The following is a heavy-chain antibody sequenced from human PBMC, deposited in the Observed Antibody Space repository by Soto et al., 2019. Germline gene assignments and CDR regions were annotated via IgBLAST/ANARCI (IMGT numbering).Heavy chain of an antibody. CDR3: ARAAPTYDFWSGYYGYYFDY. J-gene: IGHJ4*02. V-gene: IGHV4-34*01. CDR2: TYYSGST. D-gene: IGHD3-3*01. CDR1: GGSFSGYY. Sequence: SETLSLTCAVYGGSFSGYYWSWIRQPPGKGLEWIGSTYYSGSTYYNPSLKSRVTISVDTSKNQFSLKLSSVTAADTAVYYCARAAPTYDFWSGYYGYYFDYWGQGTLVTVSS.